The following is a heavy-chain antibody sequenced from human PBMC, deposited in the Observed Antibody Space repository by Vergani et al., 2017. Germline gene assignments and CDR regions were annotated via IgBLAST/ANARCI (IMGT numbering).Heavy chain of an antibody. CDR3: AKDQEQWLPEGWYFDY. CDR1: GFTFSSYG. V-gene: IGHV3-30*18. J-gene: IGHJ4*02. CDR2: ISYDESNK. D-gene: IGHD6-19*01. Sequence: QVQLVESGGGVVQPGRSLRLSCAASGFTFSSYGMHWVRQAPGKGLEWVAVISYDESNKYYADSVKGRFTISRDNSKNTLYLQMNSLRAEDTAVYYCAKDQEQWLPEGWYFDYWGQGTLVTVSS.